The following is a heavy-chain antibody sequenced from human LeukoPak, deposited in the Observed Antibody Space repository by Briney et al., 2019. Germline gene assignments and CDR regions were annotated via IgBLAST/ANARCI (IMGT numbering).Heavy chain of an antibody. J-gene: IGHJ4*02. V-gene: IGHV4-34*01. CDR3: VIAPPSKSSGLCLDY. D-gene: IGHD3-22*01. CDR2: INHSGST. CDR1: GGSFSGYY. Sequence: PSETLSLTCAVYGGSFSGYYWSWIRQPPGKGLEWIGEINHSGSTNYNPSLKSRVTISVDTSKNQFSLKLSSVTAAHTRVYYCVIAPPSKSSGLCLDYWGQGTLVSVSS.